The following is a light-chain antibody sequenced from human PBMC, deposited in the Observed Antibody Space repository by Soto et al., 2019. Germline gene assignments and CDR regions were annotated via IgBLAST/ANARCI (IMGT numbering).Light chain of an antibody. CDR1: CSVFGGYDY. Sequence: QSVLTQPAYVYGAPGQSITIFSTGTCSVFGGYDYVSWYQQYPGKAPKLVIYDVTNRPSGVSNRFSGSKSGNTAALIVFGLQAEDEADYYCCSYTSSGTYVFGTGTKVTVL. J-gene: IGLJ1*01. CDR3: CSYTSSGTYV. V-gene: IGLV2-14*03. CDR2: DVT.